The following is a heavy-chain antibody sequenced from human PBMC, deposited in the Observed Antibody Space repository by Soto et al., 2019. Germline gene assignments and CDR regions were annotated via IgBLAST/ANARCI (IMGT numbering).Heavy chain of an antibody. J-gene: IGHJ2*01. D-gene: IGHD1-26*01. CDR3: ARGPDFGSNGQGYWYFDR. CDR2: MNPNSGDT. Sequence: QAQLVQSGAKVKKPGASVKVSCKASGYTFTSYDINWVRQVTGQGLEWMGWMNPNSGDTGYAQKFQGRVSRTRNTSIRTFYMELSSLRSEDTAVYYCARGPDFGSNGQGYWYFDRWGRGTLVTVSS. CDR1: GYTFTSYD. V-gene: IGHV1-8*01.